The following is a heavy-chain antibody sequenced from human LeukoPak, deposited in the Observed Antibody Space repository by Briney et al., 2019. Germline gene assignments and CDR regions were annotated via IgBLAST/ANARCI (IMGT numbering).Heavy chain of an antibody. V-gene: IGHV4-59*12. J-gene: IGHJ4*02. CDR2: IYYSGGT. Sequence: SETLSLTCTVSGGSISSYYWSWIRQPPGKGLEWIGYIYYSGGTNYNPSPKGRVTISVDTSKNHLFLKMTSVTAADTAVYYCARAPSVTTSTNFDSWGQGTLVTVSS. D-gene: IGHD4-17*01. CDR3: ARAPSVTTSTNFDS. CDR1: GGSISSYY.